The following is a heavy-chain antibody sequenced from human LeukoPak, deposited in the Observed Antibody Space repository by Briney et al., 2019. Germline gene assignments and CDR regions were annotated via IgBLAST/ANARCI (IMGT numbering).Heavy chain of an antibody. J-gene: IGHJ3*02. CDR1: GGTFSSYA. CDR2: IIPIFGTA. V-gene: IGHV1-69*13. D-gene: IGHD2-2*01. Sequence: AASVKVSCKASGGTFSSYAISWVRQAPGQGLEWMGGIIPIFGTANYAQKFQGRVTITADESTSTAYMELSSLRSEDTAVYYCVGSTTGVLGAFDIWGQGTMVTVSS. CDR3: VGSTTGVLGAFDI.